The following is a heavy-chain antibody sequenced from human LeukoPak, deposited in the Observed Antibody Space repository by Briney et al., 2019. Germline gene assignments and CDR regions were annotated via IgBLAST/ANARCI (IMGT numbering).Heavy chain of an antibody. Sequence: PSETLSLTCTVSGGSISGDYWSWIRQPPGKGLDWIAYIHYSRSTNYNPSLKNRVPISVDTSTNQFSLQLSSVAAADPAVYYCARDRGSLGGFDYWGEGTLVTVSS. V-gene: IGHV4-59*01. J-gene: IGHJ4*02. CDR2: IHYSRST. CDR3: ARDRGSLGGFDY. D-gene: IGHD3-16*01. CDR1: GGSISGDY.